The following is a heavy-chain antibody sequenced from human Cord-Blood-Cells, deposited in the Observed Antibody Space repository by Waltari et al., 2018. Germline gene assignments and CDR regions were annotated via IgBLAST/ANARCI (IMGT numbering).Heavy chain of an antibody. CDR2: ISWDGGST. V-gene: IGHV3-43*01. Sequence: EVQLVESGGVVVQPGGSLRLSCAASGFTFDDYTMHWVRQAPGKGLGWDSLISWDGGSTYYADSVKGRVTISRDNSKNSLYLQMNSLRTEDTALYYCAKDMAVDTAMDAFDIWGQGTMVTVSS. J-gene: IGHJ3*02. D-gene: IGHD5-18*01. CDR1: GFTFDDYT. CDR3: AKDMAVDTAMDAFDI.